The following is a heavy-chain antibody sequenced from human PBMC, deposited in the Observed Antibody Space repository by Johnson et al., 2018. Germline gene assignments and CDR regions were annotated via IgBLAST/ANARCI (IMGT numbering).Heavy chain of an antibody. D-gene: IGHD6-19*01. V-gene: IGHV4-59*01. J-gene: IGHJ1*01. CDR1: GDSISSYY. Sequence: QVQLQESGPGLVKPSETLSLTCTVSGDSISSYYWSWIRQPPGKGLEWIAYIYYNGGTSYNPSLKSRVTISVDTSKNQFSLKLSSVPAADTAVYYCATGIAVAGAEYFHHWGQGTLVTVSS. CDR3: ATGIAVAGAEYFHH. CDR2: IYYNGGT.